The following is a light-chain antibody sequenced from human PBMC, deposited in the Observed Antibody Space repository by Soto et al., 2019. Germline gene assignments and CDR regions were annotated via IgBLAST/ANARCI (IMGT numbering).Light chain of an antibody. CDR1: QNINSRY. CDR2: GTS. V-gene: IGKV3-20*01. Sequence: EIVLTQSPGTLSLSPGERATLSCRASQNINSRYLAWYQQKPGQAPRLLIYGTSSRATGIPDRFSGSGSGTDFTLTLSGLESDDFAVQYWQQFGGSPGFPLGAGTEVDI. CDR3: QQFGGSPGFP. J-gene: IGKJ3*01.